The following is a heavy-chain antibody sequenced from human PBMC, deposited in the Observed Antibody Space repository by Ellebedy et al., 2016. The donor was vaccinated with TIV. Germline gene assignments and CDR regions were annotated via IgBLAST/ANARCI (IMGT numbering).Heavy chain of an antibody. V-gene: IGHV4-59*13. CDR2: LTHTGRT. D-gene: IGHD6-19*01. CDR1: GGCFNNYY. Sequence: SETLSLTXSVSGGCFNNYYLTWIRQPPGKGLEWVGHLTHTGRTNYNPSLQSRVAMSLDSSKTQFSLELKSVTAADTAVYFCARSCSPSCWECLEYWGQGVLVTVSS. J-gene: IGHJ4*02. CDR3: ARSCSPSCWECLEY.